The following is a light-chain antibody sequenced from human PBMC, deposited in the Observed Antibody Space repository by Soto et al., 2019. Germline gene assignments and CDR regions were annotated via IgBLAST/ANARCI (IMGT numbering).Light chain of an antibody. J-gene: IGKJ4*01. CDR2: GAS. V-gene: IGKV3-15*01. CDR1: RNVGTN. Sequence: DIILTQSPATLSVSPGERATLSCRASRNVGTNLAWYQHNLGQGLRLLIYGASTRVTGITARFSGSGSGTDFTLISSYLKSEDLGVYYCQQYDKSLPPVTCGGGTKVEI. CDR3: QQYDKSLPPVT.